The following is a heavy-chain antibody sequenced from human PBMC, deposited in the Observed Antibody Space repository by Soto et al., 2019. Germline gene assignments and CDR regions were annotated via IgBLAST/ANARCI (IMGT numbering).Heavy chain of an antibody. CDR2: IIPIFGTA. Sequence: SVKVSCKASGGTFSSYAISWVRQAPGQGLEWMGGIIPIFGTANYAQKFQGRVTITADESTSTAYMELSSLRSEDTAVYYCARGYCSSTSCYTGAFDIWGQGTMVTVSS. CDR3: ARGYCSSTSCYTGAFDI. D-gene: IGHD2-2*02. V-gene: IGHV1-69*13. CDR1: GGTFSSYA. J-gene: IGHJ3*02.